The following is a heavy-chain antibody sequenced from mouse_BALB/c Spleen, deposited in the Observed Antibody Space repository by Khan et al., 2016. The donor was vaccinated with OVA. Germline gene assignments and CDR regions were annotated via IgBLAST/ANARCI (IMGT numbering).Heavy chain of an antibody. CDR2: INPNNGYT. D-gene: IGHD2-14*01. Sequence: LQESGAELARPGASAKMSCKASGYTFTSYTIHWIKMRPGQGLEWIGYINPNNGYTNYNQKFKDKATLTADKSSTTAYMQLSSLTSDDSAVYNWVRDGAYYRNDGWFAYWGLGTLVTVSA. J-gene: IGHJ3*01. V-gene: IGHV1-4*01. CDR3: VRDGAYYRNDGWFAY. CDR1: GYTFTSYT.